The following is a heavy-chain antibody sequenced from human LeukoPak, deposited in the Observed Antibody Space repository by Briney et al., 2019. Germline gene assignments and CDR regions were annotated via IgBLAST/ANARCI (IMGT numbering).Heavy chain of an antibody. V-gene: IGHV4-39*07. CDR2: IYYSGST. Sequence: SETLSLTCTVSGVSISSSNSYWGWIRQPPGKGLEWIGSIYYSGSTYYNPSLKSRVTISVDTSKNQFSLKLSSVTAADTAVYYCARDLFITAAGIDYWGQGTLVTVSS. J-gene: IGHJ4*02. CDR3: ARDLFITAAGIDY. CDR1: GVSISSSNSY. D-gene: IGHD6-13*01.